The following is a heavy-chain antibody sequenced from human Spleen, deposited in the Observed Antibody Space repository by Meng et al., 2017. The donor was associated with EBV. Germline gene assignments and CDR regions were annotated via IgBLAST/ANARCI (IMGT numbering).Heavy chain of an antibody. CDR3: ARDVGAQGLFDY. V-gene: IGHV1-2*05. Sequence: QVQLVQSGAEVKKPGASVKVSCKASGYTFTGYYMHWVRQAPGQGLEWMGRINPNSGGTNYALKFQGRVTMTGDTSISTAYMELSRLRSDDTGVYYCARDVGAQGLFDYWGQGTLVTVSS. CDR1: GYTFTGYY. CDR2: INPNSGGT. J-gene: IGHJ4*02. D-gene: IGHD1-26*01.